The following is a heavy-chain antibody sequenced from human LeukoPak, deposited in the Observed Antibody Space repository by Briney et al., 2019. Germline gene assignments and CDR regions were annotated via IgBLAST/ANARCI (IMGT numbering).Heavy chain of an antibody. CDR2: IYYSGST. CDR1: GGSISSGGYC. CDR3: ARAHEGDSSGYSSLSAAFDI. V-gene: IGHV4-31*03. J-gene: IGHJ3*02. Sequence: PSQTLSLTCTVSGGSISSGGYCWSWLRQHPGKGLEWIGYIYYSGSTYYHPSLKSRFTISVDTYKNQFSLKLSSVTAADTAVYYCARAHEGDSSGYSSLSAAFDIWGQGTMVTVSS. D-gene: IGHD3-22*01.